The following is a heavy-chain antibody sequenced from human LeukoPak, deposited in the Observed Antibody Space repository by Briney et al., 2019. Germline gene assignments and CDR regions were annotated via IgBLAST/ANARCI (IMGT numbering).Heavy chain of an antibody. Sequence: GGSLRLSCAASGFTFSSYAMSWVRQAPGKGLEWVSAISGSGGSTYYADSLRGRFTMSRDNSKNTLYLQMNSLRPDETGVYYCARDGTLLGSGYNYYYSMDVWGQGTTVTVSS. CDR1: GFTFSSYA. J-gene: IGHJ6*02. V-gene: IGHV3-23*01. D-gene: IGHD6-19*01. CDR3: ARDGTLLGSGYNYYYSMDV. CDR2: ISGSGGST.